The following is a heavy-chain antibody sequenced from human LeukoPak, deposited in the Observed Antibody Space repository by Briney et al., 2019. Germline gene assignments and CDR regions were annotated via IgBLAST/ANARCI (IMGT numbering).Heavy chain of an antibody. CDR3: ARDNYGDYSEYYFDY. CDR1: GYTFTSYG. V-gene: IGHV1-18*01. D-gene: IGHD4-17*01. CDR2: ISAYNGNT. Sequence: VSVKVSCKASGYTFTSYGISWVRQAPGQGREWMGWISAYNGNTNYAQKLQGRVTMTTDTSTSTAYMELRSLRSDDTAVYYCARDNYGDYSEYYFDYWGQGTLVTVSS. J-gene: IGHJ4*02.